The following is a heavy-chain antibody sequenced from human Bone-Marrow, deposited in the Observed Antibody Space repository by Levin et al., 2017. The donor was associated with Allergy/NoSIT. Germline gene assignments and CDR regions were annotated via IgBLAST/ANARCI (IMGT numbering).Heavy chain of an antibody. V-gene: IGHV3-7*01. CDR3: ARSLYSCNSIFFY. CDR2: IKPDGSVK. CDR1: GFTFSNYW. D-gene: IGHD4-23*01. Sequence: GGSLRLSCAASGFTFSNYWMTWVRQAPGKGLEWVADIKPDGSVKSYVDSLKGRFTISRDNAKNSLYLQINSLTAADTSVYYCARSLYSCNSIFFYCCLGSLVTVSS. J-gene: IGHJ4*03.